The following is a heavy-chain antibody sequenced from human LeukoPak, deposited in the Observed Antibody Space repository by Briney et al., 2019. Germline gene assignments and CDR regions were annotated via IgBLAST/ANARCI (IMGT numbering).Heavy chain of an antibody. CDR1: GFSFDDHI. V-gene: IGHV3-9*01. Sequence: GRSLRLSCAASGFSFDDHIMQCVRQAPGKGLEGVSSITWNSGKIAYADSVKGRFSISRDNANSSLHLQMNSLRPEDTALYYCAKDMGEDILTTIAYVYWGQGTRVTVSS. J-gene: IGHJ4*02. CDR3: AKDMGEDILTTIAYVY. D-gene: IGHD5-12*01. CDR2: ITWNSGKI.